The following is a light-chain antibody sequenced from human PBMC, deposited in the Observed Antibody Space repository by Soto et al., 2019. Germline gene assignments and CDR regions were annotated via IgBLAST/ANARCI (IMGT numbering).Light chain of an antibody. CDR1: QSVSSSY. CDR3: QQYGSPCT. CDR2: GAS. Sequence: EIVLTQSPGTLSLSPGERATLSCRASQSVSSSYLAWYQQKPGQAPRLLIYGASSRAIGVPDRFSGSGSGTDFTLTISRLEREDFAVYYCQQYGSPCTFGQETTLEIK. V-gene: IGKV3-20*01. J-gene: IGKJ2*02.